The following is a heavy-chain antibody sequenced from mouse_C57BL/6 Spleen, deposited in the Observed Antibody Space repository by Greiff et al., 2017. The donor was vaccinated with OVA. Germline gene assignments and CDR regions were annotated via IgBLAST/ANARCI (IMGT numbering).Heavy chain of an antibody. J-gene: IGHJ4*01. V-gene: IGHV1-72*01. D-gene: IGHD2-5*01. Sequence: QVQLQQPGAELVKPGASVKLSCKASGYTFTSYWMHWVKQRPGRGLEWIGRIDPNSGGTKYNEKFKSKATLTVDKPSSTAYMQLSSLTSEYAAVYYGARHSNYAYYYSMDYWGQGTSVTVSS. CDR1: GYTFTSYW. CDR2: IDPNSGGT. CDR3: ARHSNYAYYYSMDY.